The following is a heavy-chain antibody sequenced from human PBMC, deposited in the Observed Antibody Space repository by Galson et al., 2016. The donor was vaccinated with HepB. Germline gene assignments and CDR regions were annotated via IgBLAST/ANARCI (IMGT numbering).Heavy chain of an antibody. V-gene: IGHV3-33*01. J-gene: IGHJ6*02. CDR3: ATGGGRRSKYYGMDV. CDR2: LWYDGTSK. CDR1: GFTFSNFA. D-gene: IGHD1-26*01. Sequence: SLRLSCAASGFTFSNFAMHWVRQAPGKGLEWVAVLWYDGTSKYYVDSVKGRFTISRDNSKNTLHLQMNSLSAEDTAVYYCATGGGRRSKYYGMDVWGHGTMVTVSS.